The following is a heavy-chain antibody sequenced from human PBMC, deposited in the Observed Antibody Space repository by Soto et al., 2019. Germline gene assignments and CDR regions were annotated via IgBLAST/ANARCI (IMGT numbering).Heavy chain of an antibody. Sequence: QVQLQQWGAGLLKPSETLSLTCAVYGGSFSGYYWSWIRQPPGKGLEWIGEINHSGSTNYNPSLKSRVTISVDTSKNQFSLKRSSVTAADTAVYYCARRIRALDFDYWGQGTLVTVSS. V-gene: IGHV4-34*01. CDR1: GGSFSGYY. J-gene: IGHJ4*02. CDR3: ARRIRALDFDY. CDR2: INHSGST.